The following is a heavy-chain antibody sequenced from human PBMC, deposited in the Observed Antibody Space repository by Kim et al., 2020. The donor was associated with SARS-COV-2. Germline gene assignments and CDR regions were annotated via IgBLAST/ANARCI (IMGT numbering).Heavy chain of an antibody. D-gene: IGHD3-22*01. CDR3: ARQIGVDQWAFDN. Sequence: YNPYLKSRVTISADMSKNQVSLRLSSVSAADTAVYYCARQIGVDQWAFDNWGQGTLVTVSS. J-gene: IGHJ4*02. V-gene: IGHV4-39*01.